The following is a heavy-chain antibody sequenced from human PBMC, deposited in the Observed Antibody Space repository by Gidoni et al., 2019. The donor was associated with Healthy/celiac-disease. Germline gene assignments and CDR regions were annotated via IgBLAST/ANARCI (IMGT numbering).Heavy chain of an antibody. J-gene: IGHJ5*02. Sequence: QITFKESGPTLVKPTQTLTLTCTFSGFSLSTSGVGVGWIRQPPGKALEWLALIYWNDDKRYSPSLKSRLTITKDTSKNQVVLTMTNMDPVDTATYYCANRTVTAIPALDWFDPWGQGTLVTVSS. D-gene: IGHD2-21*02. CDR1: GFSLSTSGVG. CDR2: IYWNDDK. CDR3: ANRTVTAIPALDWFDP. V-gene: IGHV2-5*01.